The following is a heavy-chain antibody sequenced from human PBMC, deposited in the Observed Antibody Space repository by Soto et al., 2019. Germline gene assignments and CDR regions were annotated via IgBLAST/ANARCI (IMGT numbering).Heavy chain of an antibody. CDR2: ISWDGGIT. CDR3: ARDSYDILTGQKRYFDF. D-gene: IGHD3-9*01. J-gene: IGHJ4*02. V-gene: IGHV3-43*01. CDR1: GFSFGGYT. Sequence: GSLRLSCAASGFSFGGYTMHWVRQGPGKGPEWISLISWDGGITDYSDSVKGRFISSRDNSKDSLFLEMNSLTSEDAAMYFCARDSYDILTGQKRYFDFWGQGTLVTVLL.